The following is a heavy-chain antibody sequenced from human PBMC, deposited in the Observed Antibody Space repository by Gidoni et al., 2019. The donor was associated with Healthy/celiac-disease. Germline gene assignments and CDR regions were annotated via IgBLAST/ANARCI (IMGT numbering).Heavy chain of an antibody. CDR1: GGSISSGSYY. J-gene: IGHJ4*02. D-gene: IGHD6-13*01. CDR3: ARTGRVAAAGTNY. Sequence: QVQLQESGPGLVKPSQTLSLTCPVSGGSISSGSYYWSWIRQPAGKGLEWIGRTYTSGSTNYNPSLKSRVTISVDTSKNQFSLKLGSVTAADTAVYYCARTGRVAAAGTNYWGQGTLVTVSS. CDR2: TYTSGST. V-gene: IGHV4-61*02.